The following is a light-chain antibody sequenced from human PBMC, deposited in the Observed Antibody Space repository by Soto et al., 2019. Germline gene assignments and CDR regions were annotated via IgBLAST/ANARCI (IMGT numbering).Light chain of an antibody. CDR3: QHYVTSLTT. CDR2: GAS. V-gene: IGKV3-20*01. Sequence: IVLTQPPGTLSLSPGKRATLSYGASQSVTSNYLAWYQQKPGQAPRLLIFGASIRVTGIPDRFIGSGSGTDFTLTISRLEPEDFAVYYCQHYVTSLTTFGQGTKVDIK. J-gene: IGKJ1*01. CDR1: QSVTSNY.